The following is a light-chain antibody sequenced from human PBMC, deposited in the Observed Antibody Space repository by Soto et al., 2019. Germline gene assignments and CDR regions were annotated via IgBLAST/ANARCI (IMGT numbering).Light chain of an antibody. CDR1: QSISSF. Sequence: DIQMTQSPSSLSASVGDRVTITCRASQSISSFLNWYQQKPGKAPNLLIYAASSLQTGVPSRFSGSGSGTDFTLTISSLKPEDFATFYCQQSYSVPVTFGGGTKVEIK. CDR2: AAS. CDR3: QQSYSVPVT. V-gene: IGKV1-39*01. J-gene: IGKJ4*01.